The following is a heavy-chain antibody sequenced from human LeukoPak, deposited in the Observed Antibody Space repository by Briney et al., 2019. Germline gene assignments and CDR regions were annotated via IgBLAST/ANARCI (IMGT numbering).Heavy chain of an antibody. CDR1: GGSISSGSYY. CDR2: VYTSGST. D-gene: IGHD3-22*01. Sequence: PSETLSLTCTVSGGSISSGSYYWSWIRQPAGKGLEWIGRVYTSGSTNYNPSLKSRVTISVDTSKNQFSLKLRSVTAADTAVYYCAREGDYYEGPNAFDIWGQGTMVTVSS. J-gene: IGHJ3*02. CDR3: AREGDYYEGPNAFDI. V-gene: IGHV4-61*02.